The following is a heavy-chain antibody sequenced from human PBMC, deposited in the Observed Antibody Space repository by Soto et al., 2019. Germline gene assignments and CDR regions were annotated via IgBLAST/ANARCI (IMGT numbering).Heavy chain of an antibody. J-gene: IGHJ5*02. CDR1: GFIFSGYW. D-gene: IGHD2-15*01. CDR3: ARAICSGGRCFLLDL. CDR2: IKGDGSGI. Sequence: EVQLLESGGGLVPPGGSLRLSCAASGFIFSGYWMHWVRQAPGKGLVWVSRIKGDGSGISYADSVKGRFTISRDNVKKPLYLQMNSLRAEATAVYYCARAICSGGRCFLLDLWGQGTLVTVSS. V-gene: IGHV3-74*01.